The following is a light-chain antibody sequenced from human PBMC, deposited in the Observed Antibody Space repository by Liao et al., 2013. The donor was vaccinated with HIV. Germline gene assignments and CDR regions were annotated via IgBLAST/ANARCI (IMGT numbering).Light chain of an antibody. CDR2: YDS. V-gene: IGLV3-21*04. J-gene: IGLJ1*01. CDR1: DIGSTS. CDR3: QVWDSRSDRQV. Sequence: SYELTQPPSVSVAPGKTARITCGGYDIGSTSVYWYQQKPGQAPLLVIYYDSDRPSGIPERFSGSNSGNTATLTISRVEAGDEADFYCQVWDSRSDRQVFGSGTKVTVL.